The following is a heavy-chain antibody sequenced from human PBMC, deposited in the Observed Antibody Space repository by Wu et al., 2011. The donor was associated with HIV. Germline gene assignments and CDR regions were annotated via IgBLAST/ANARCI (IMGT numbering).Heavy chain of an antibody. CDR3: ARDRSDTAMVRGYGVFHRPPHWFDP. CDR1: GYTFTRYY. D-gene: IGHD5-18*01. J-gene: IGHJ5*02. Sequence: QVQLVQSGAEVKKPGAPAKVSCKASGYTFTRYYMHWVRRAPGQGLEWMGIINPSGGSTSYAQKFQGRVTMTRDTSTSTVYMELSSLRSEDTAVYYCARDRSDTAMVRGYGVFHRPPHWFDPWGQGNPGHRSPQ. V-gene: IGHV1-46*01. CDR2: INPSGGST.